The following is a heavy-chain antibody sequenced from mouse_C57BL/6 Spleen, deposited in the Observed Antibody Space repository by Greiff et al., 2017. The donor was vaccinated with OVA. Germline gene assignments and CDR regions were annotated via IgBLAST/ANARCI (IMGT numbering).Heavy chain of an antibody. D-gene: IGHD2-2*01. J-gene: IGHJ3*01. Sequence: VQLQQSGPELVKPGASVKISCKASGYTFTDYYMNWVKQSHGKSLEWIGDINPNNGGTSYNQKFKGKATLTVDKSSSTADMELRSLTSEDSAVYYCAKEGIYYGYDVSFAYWGQGTLVTVSA. CDR3: AKEGIYYGYDVSFAY. V-gene: IGHV1-26*01. CDR1: GYTFTDYY. CDR2: INPNNGGT.